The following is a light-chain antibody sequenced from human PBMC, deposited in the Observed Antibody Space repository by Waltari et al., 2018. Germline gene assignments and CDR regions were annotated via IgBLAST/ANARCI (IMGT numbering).Light chain of an antibody. Sequence: QSALTQPASVPGSPGQSITISCTGTDSDVGAYNFVSWYRQHPGKAPHLIIYEVSARPPGTSDRSPGAKSANTASLTISGLQADDEAVYYCSSYTTSNAPGVFGTGTKVTVL. CDR1: DSDVGAYNF. CDR3: SSYTTSNAPGV. V-gene: IGLV2-14*01. J-gene: IGLJ1*01. CDR2: EVS.